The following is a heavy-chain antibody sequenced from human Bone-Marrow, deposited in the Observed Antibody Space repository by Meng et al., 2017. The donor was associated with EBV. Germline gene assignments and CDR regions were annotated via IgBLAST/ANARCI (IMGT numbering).Heavy chain of an antibody. D-gene: IGHD5-12*01. J-gene: IGHJ4*02. CDR3: ARAFRSGYDYY. CDR1: GFTFSSYG. V-gene: IGHV3-33*01. Sequence: HVQLVWSGGGLFQPGRSLRLSCAASGFTFSSYGMHWVRQAPGKGLEWVAVIWYDGSNKYYADSVKGRFTISRDNSKNTLYLQMNSLRAEDTAVYYCARAFRSGYDYYWGQGTLVTVSS. CDR2: IWYDGSNK.